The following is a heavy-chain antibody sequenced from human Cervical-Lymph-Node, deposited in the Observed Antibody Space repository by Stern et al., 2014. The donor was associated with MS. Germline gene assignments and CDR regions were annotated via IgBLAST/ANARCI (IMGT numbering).Heavy chain of an antibody. CDR2: MNPDSGDT. CDR3: TKGWGR. CDR1: GYIFTSDD. Sequence: QVQLVQSGAEVRKPVASVRLSCKASGYIFTSDDINWVRQASGQGLEWMGWMNPDSGDTGFEQKFRGRGTMTRDISTSTAYMELSSLTSEDTAVYYCTKGWGRGGQGTQVTVSS. V-gene: IGHV1-8*01. D-gene: IGHD7-27*01. J-gene: IGHJ1*01.